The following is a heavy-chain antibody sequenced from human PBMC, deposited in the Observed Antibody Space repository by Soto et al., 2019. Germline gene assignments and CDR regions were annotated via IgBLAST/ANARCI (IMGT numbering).Heavy chain of an antibody. CDR3: ARDFSGHTVTTSG. Sequence: SVKVSCKASGGTFSSYAISWVRQAPGQGLEWMGGIIPIFGTANYAQKFQGRVTITADESTSTAYMELSSLRSEDTAVYYCARDFSGHTVTTSGWGQGTLVTVSS. CDR1: GGTFSSYA. J-gene: IGHJ4*02. V-gene: IGHV1-69*13. CDR2: IIPIFGTA. D-gene: IGHD4-17*01.